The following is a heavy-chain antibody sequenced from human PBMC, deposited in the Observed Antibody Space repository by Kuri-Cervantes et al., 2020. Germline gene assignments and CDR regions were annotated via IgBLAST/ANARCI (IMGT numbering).Heavy chain of an antibody. D-gene: IGHD3-9*01. CDR2: IKQDGSEK. CDR1: GFTFSSYW. V-gene: IGHV3-7*04. CDR3: ARAGYYDILTGYSANDY. Sequence: GGSLRLSCAASGFTFSSYWMSWVRQAPGKGLEWVANIKQDGSEKYYVDSVKGRFTISRDNAKNSLYLQMSSLRAEDTAVYYCARAGYYDILTGYSANDYWGQGTLVTVSS. J-gene: IGHJ4*02.